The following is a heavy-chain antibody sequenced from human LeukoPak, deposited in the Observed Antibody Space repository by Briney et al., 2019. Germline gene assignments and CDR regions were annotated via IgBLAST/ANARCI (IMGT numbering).Heavy chain of an antibody. V-gene: IGHV3-21*01. CDR2: ISSSGTYI. CDR3: ARTGHSSGWSAYFDY. CDR1: GFTFSNYS. J-gene: IGHJ4*02. D-gene: IGHD6-19*01. Sequence: GGSLRLSCAVSGFTFSNYSMNWVHQAPGKGLEWVSSISSSGTYIYYADSVKGRFTISRDSAKNSLYLQMNSLRAEDTAVYYCARTGHSSGWSAYFDYWGQGTLVTVSS.